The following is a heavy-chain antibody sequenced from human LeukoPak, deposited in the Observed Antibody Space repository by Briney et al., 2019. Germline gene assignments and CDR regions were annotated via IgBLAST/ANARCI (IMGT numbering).Heavy chain of an antibody. J-gene: IGHJ4*02. CDR1: GYTFTGYY. CDR3: ARDRYCSSTSCSLPDY. CDR2: INPNSGGT. Sequence: ALVKVSCKASGYTFTGYYMHWVRQAPGQGLEWMGWINPNSGGTNYAQKFQGRVTMTRDTSISTAYMELSRLRSDDTAVYYCARDRYCSSTSCSLPDYWGQGTPVTVSS. D-gene: IGHD2-2*01. V-gene: IGHV1-2*02.